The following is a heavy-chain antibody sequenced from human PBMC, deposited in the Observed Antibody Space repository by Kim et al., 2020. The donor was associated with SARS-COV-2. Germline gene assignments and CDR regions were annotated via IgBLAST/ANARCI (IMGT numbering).Heavy chain of an antibody. CDR3: ARGLMVRGGIPPAPSGPDY. V-gene: IGHV4-34*01. D-gene: IGHD3-10*01. CDR1: GGSFSGYY. J-gene: IGHJ4*02. CDR2: INHSGST. Sequence: SETLSLTCAVYGGSFSGYYWSWIRQPPGKGLEWIGEINHSGSTNYNPSLTSRVTISVDTSKNQFSLKLSSVTAADTAVYYCARGLMVRGGIPPAPSGPDYWGQGTLVTVSS.